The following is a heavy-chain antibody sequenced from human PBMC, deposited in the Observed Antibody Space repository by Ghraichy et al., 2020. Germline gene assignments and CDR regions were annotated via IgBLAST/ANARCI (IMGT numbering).Heavy chain of an antibody. V-gene: IGHV4-30-4*08. Sequence: SETLSLTCTVSGGSISSGDYYWSWIRQPPGKGLEYIGYIYYSGSTYYNPSLKSRVTISIDTSKNQFSLKLSSVTAADTTVYYCARGPQGIATKPYYFDFWGQGTLVTVSS. CDR2: IYYSGST. CDR1: GGSISSGDYY. CDR3: ARGPQGIATKPYYFDF. J-gene: IGHJ4*02. D-gene: IGHD6-13*01.